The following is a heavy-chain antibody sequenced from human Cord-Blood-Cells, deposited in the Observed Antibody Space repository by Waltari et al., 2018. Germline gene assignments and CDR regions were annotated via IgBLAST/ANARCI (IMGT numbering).Heavy chain of an antibody. V-gene: IGHV4-39*01. D-gene: IGHD1-26*01. CDR1: GGSISSSSYY. CDR3: ARHSGIVGATFDY. Sequence: HLQLQESGPGLVKPSETLPITCTVSGGSISSSSYYWGWIRPPPGKGLEWIGSIYYSGSTDYRPSLKSRVTISVDTSKNQFSLKLSSVTAADTAVYYCARHSGIVGATFDYWGQGTLVTVSS. CDR2: IYYSGST. J-gene: IGHJ4*02.